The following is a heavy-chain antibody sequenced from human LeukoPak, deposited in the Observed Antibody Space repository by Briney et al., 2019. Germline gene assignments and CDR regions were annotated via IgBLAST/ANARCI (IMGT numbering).Heavy chain of an antibody. CDR2: ISYEGSNE. CDR1: VYTFSSYG. J-gene: IGHJ4*02. Sequence: GGCLRLSCAASVYTFSSYGMHGVRQAPGKGLEWVSVISYEGSNEYYADSLKGRFTISRDNSKNTLYLQMNSQRAEDTAVYYFAKGGPPDSSGYYYCFDYWGQGTLVTVSS. V-gene: IGHV3-30*18. CDR3: AKGGPPDSSGYYYCFDY. D-gene: IGHD3-22*01.